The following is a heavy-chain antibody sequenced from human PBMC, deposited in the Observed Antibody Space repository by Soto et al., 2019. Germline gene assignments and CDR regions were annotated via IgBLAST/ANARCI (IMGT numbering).Heavy chain of an antibody. CDR3: AHVGNVVVPAAIIPWFDP. CDR2: IYWNDDK. CDR1: GFSLSTSGVG. J-gene: IGHJ5*02. Sequence: QITLKESGPTLVKPTQTLTLTCTFSGFSLSTSGVGVGWIRQPPGKALEWLALIYWNDDKRYSPSLKSRLTITKDTSKNQVVLTMTNMDPVDTATYYCAHVGNVVVPAAIIPWFDPWGQGTLVTVSS. D-gene: IGHD2-2*01. V-gene: IGHV2-5*01.